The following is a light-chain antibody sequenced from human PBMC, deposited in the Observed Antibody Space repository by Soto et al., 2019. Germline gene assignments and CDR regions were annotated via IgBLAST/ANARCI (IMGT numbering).Light chain of an antibody. Sequence: QSALTQPASVSGSPGQSITISCTGTNSDVGSSNLVSWYQQHPGRAPKLMIYEVSRRPSGVSNRFSGSKSGNTASLTISGLQAEDEADYHCSSHAPSRPAWVFGGGTKLTVL. CDR2: EVS. CDR3: SSHAPSRPAWV. V-gene: IGLV2-23*02. J-gene: IGLJ3*02. CDR1: NSDVGSSNL.